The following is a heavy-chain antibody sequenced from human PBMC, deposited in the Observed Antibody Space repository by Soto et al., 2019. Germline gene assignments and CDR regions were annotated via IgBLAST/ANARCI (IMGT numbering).Heavy chain of an antibody. CDR3: ARSYSNYDWYFDL. V-gene: IGHV3-48*01. J-gene: IGHJ2*01. CDR1: GFTFSSYS. CDR2: ISSSSSTI. Sequence: GGSLRLSCAASGFTFSSYSMNWVRQAPGKGLEWVSYISSSSSTIYYADSVKGRFTISRDNAKNSLYLQMNSLRAEDTAVYYCARSYSNYDWYFDLWGRGTLVTVSS. D-gene: IGHD4-4*01.